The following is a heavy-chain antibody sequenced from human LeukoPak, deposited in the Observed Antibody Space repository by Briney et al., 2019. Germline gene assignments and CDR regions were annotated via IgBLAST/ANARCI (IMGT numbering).Heavy chain of an antibody. Sequence: EASVKVSCKASGYTFTSYGISWVRQAPGQGLEWMGWISAYNGNTNYAQKLQGRVTMTTDTSTSTAYTELRSLRSDDTAVYYCARGGIAALVYYYGMDVWGQGTTVTVSS. CDR2: ISAYNGNT. J-gene: IGHJ6*02. CDR1: GYTFTSYG. D-gene: IGHD6-13*01. V-gene: IGHV1-18*01. CDR3: ARGGIAALVYYYGMDV.